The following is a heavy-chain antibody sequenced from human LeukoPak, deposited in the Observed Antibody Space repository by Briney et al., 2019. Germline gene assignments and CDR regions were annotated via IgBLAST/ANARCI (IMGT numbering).Heavy chain of an antibody. J-gene: IGHJ5*02. CDR2: ITHSGGT. D-gene: IGHD6-13*01. Sequence: PSETLSLTCAVSGGSVSGYSWTWIRQPPGKRLEWIGEITHSGGTNYNMSLKSRLTMSVDTSKNQFSLKVSSGSAADTAVYYCARAYSSSWYWNWFDPWGQGTLVTASS. CDR1: GGSVSGYS. CDR3: ARAYSSSWYWNWFDP. V-gene: IGHV4-34*10.